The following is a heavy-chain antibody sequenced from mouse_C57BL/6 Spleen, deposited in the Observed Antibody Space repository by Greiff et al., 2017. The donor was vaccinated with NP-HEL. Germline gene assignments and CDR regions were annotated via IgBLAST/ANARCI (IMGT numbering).Heavy chain of an antibody. Sequence: EVQGVESGGGLVKPGGSLKLSCAASGFTFSSYAMSWVRQTPEKRLEWVATISDGGSYTYYPDNVKGRFTISRDNAKNNLYLQMSHLKSEDTAMYYCARDLYDPWFAYWGQGTLVTVSA. V-gene: IGHV5-4*01. CDR3: ARDLYDPWFAY. CDR1: GFTFSSYA. J-gene: IGHJ3*01. D-gene: IGHD2-3*01. CDR2: ISDGGSYT.